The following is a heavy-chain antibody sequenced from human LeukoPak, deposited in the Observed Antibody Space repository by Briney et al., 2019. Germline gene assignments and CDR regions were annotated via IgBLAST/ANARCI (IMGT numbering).Heavy chain of an antibody. J-gene: IGHJ2*01. CDR3: AKSLRGLIMKYFDL. V-gene: IGHV3-23*01. CDR2: ISGSGGST. CDR1: GFTFSSYA. Sequence: PGGSLRLSCAASGFTFSSYAMSWVRQAPGKGLEWVATISGSGGSTYNADSVKGRFTISSDNSKNTLYLQMNSLRAEDTAVYYCAKSLRGLIMKYFDLWGRGALVIVSS. D-gene: IGHD3-10*01.